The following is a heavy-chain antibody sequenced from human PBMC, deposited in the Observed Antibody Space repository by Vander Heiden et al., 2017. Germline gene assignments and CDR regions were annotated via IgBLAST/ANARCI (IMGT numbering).Heavy chain of an antibody. Sequence: QVQLVESGGGVVQPGRSLRLSCAASAFTFSSYTMHWVRQGPGKGLEWVALITNDGSNKYYADSVEGRFTISRDNSKNTLYLQMNSLRAEDTALYYCARDPRENFCSTATCDKKKWFDHWGHGTLVTVSS. CDR2: ITNDGSNK. CDR1: AFTFSSYT. CDR3: ARDPRENFCSTATCDKKKWFDH. V-gene: IGHV3-30-3*01. D-gene: IGHD3-3*01. J-gene: IGHJ5*02.